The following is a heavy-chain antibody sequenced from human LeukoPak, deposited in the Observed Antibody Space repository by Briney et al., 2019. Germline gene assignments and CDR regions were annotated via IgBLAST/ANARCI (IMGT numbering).Heavy chain of an antibody. CDR3: ARDVIAPGY. J-gene: IGHJ4*02. V-gene: IGHV4-59*08. CDR2: IYYTGDN. CDR1: GASISDSY. Sequence: SETLSLTCSVSGASISDSYWTWIRQPPGKTLEWIGYIYYTGDNDYNPSLKSRVTMSVDTSKSHLSLKLTSVTAADTAVYYCARDVIAPGYWGQGTLVTVSS. D-gene: IGHD2-15*01.